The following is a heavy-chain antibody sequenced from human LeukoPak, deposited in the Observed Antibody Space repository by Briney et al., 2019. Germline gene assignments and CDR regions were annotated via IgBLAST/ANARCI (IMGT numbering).Heavy chain of an antibody. CDR1: GYSISSGYY. Sequence: SETLSLTCAVSGYSISSGYYWGWIRQPPGKGLEWIGSIYHSGSTYYNPSLKSRVTISVDTSKNQFSLKMSSVTAADTAVYYCARHIAYYYDSSGQEDAFDIWGQGTMVTVSS. J-gene: IGHJ3*02. CDR2: IYHSGST. CDR3: ARHIAYYYDSSGQEDAFDI. V-gene: IGHV4-38-2*01. D-gene: IGHD3-22*01.